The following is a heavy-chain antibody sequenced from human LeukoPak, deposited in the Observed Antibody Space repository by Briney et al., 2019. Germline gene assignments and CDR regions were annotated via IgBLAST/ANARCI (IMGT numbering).Heavy chain of an antibody. CDR1: GGSISSYY. V-gene: IGHV4-4*07. Sequence: SETLSLTCTVSGGSISSYYWSWIRQPPGKGLEWIGRIYTSESTNYNPSLKSRVTMSVDTSKNLFYLRLGSVTAADTAVYYCARKKLTAGAFDIWGQGTMVTVSS. CDR2: IYTSEST. J-gene: IGHJ3*02. D-gene: IGHD2-21*02. CDR3: ARKKLTAGAFDI.